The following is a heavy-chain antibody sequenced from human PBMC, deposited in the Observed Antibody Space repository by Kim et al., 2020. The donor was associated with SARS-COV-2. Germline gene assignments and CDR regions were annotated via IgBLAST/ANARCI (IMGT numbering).Heavy chain of an antibody. J-gene: IGHJ6*02. CDR3: ARDRRYYDSRGSFHYYFDMYV. D-gene: IGHD3-22*01. V-gene: IGHV4-31*03. CDR1: GGSISSGGYY. CDR2: INYSGST. Sequence: SETLSLTCTVSGGSISSGGYYWSWIRQYPGKGLEWIGYINYSGSTYYNPSLKSRVTISVDTSKNQFSLKLTSVTAADTAVFYCARDRRYYDSRGSFHYYFDMYVWRQGTTLTVSS.